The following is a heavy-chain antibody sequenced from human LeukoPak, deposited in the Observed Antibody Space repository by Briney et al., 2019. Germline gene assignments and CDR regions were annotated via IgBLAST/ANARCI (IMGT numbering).Heavy chain of an antibody. Sequence: ASVKVSCKASGQSLTGYFIHWMRQAPGQGLEWMGRINPNSGATNYAQKFQGRVTMTRDTSISTAYMELTTLRSDDTAVYYCAKSIEYCGADCYGYFDLWGRGTLVTVSS. J-gene: IGHJ2*01. CDR3: AKSIEYCGADCYGYFDL. CDR1: GQSLTGYF. V-gene: IGHV1-2*06. CDR2: INPNSGAT. D-gene: IGHD2-21*02.